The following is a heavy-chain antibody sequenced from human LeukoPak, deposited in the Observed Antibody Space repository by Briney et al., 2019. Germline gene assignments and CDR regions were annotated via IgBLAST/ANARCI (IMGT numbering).Heavy chain of an antibody. CDR2: ISYDGSNK. V-gene: IGHV3-30*18. Sequence: GRSLRLSCAASGFTFSSYGMHWVRQAPGKGLEWVAVISYDGSNKYYADSVKGRFTISRDNSKNTLYLQMNSLRAEDTAVYYCAKGHRSYFDYWGQGTLVTVPS. J-gene: IGHJ4*02. CDR1: GFTFSSYG. CDR3: AKGHRSYFDY.